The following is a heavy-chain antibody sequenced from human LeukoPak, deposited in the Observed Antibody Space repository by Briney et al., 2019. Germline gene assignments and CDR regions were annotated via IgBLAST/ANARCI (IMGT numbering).Heavy chain of an antibody. CDR2: INWSGGST. CDR3: ARVMTIYYGSESHVYWFDP. Sequence: GGSLRLSCAASGFTFDDYGMSWVRQAPGKGLEWVSGINWSGGSTGYADSVKGRFTISRDNAKNSLYLQMNSLRAEDTALYYCARVMTIYYGSESHVYWFDPWGQGTLVTVSS. V-gene: IGHV3-20*04. D-gene: IGHD3-10*01. J-gene: IGHJ5*02. CDR1: GFTFDDYG.